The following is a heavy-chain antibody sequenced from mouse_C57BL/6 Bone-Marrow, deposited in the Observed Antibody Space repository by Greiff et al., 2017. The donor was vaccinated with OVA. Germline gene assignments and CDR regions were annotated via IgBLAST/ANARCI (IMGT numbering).Heavy chain of an antibody. CDR3: ARVVDY. Sequence: EVKLVESGPGLVKPSQSLSLTCSVIGYSITSGYYWNWIRQFPGNKLEWMGYISYDGSNNYNPSLKNRISITRDTSKNQFFLKLNSVTTEDTATYYCARVVDYWGQGTTLTVSS. CDR1: GYSITSGYY. V-gene: IGHV3-6*01. CDR2: ISYDGSN. J-gene: IGHJ2*01.